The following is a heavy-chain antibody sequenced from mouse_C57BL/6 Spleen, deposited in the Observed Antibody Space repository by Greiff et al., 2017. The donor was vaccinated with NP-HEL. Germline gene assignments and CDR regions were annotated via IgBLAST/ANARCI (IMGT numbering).Heavy chain of an antibody. CDR2: IYPGDGDT. V-gene: IGHV1-82*01. CDR3: AREGDGYYVGFAY. CDR1: GYAFSSSW. Sequence: QVQLQQSGPELVKPGASVKISCKASGYAFSSSWMNWVKQRPGTGLEWIGRIYPGDGDTNYNGKFKGKATLTADKSSSTAYMQLSSLTSEDSAVYFCAREGDGYYVGFAYWGQGTLVTVSA. D-gene: IGHD2-3*01. J-gene: IGHJ3*01.